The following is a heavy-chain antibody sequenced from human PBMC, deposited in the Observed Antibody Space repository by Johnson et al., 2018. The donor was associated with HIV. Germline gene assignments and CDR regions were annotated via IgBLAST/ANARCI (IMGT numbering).Heavy chain of an antibody. V-gene: IGHV3-30*01. D-gene: IGHD4-23*01. CDR1: RFTFSSYA. CDR2: ISYDGSKR. CDR3: ASGEDFGGNYGALDI. J-gene: IGHJ3*02. Sequence: QVQLVESGGGVVQPGRSLRLSCAASRFTFSSYAMHWVRQAPGKGLEWVAVISYDGSKRYYADSVRGRFTISRDHSKNTLYLQVNGLRVEDTAVFYGASGEDFGGNYGALDIWGQGTMVPVSS.